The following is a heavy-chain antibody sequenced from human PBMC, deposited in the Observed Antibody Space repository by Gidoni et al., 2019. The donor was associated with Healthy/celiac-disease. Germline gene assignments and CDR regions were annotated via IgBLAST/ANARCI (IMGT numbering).Heavy chain of an antibody. V-gene: IGHV3-23*01. CDR1: GFTFSSYA. CDR3: AKDPPYYYGSGSYWEGNWFDP. Sequence: EVQLLGSGGGLVQPGGPLRLSCAASGFTFSSYAMSWVRQAPGKGLEWVSAISGSGGSTYYADSVEGRFTISRDNSKNTLYLQMNSLRAEDTAVYYCAKDPPYYYGSGSYWEGNWFDPWGQGTLVTVSS. J-gene: IGHJ5*02. CDR2: ISGSGGST. D-gene: IGHD3-10*01.